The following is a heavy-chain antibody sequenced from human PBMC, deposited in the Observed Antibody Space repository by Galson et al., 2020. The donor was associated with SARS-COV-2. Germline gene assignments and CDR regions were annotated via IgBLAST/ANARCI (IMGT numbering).Heavy chain of an antibody. V-gene: IGHV2-5*02. D-gene: IGHD6-6*01. CDR1: GFSLSTSGVG. J-gene: IGHJ4*02. Sequence: SGPTLVKPTQTLTLTCTFSGFSLSTSGVGVGWIRQPPGKALEWLALIYWDDDKRYSPSLKSRLTITKDTSKNQVVLTMTNMDPVDTATYYCEHSSPVGSSWDYFDYWGQGTLVTVSS. CDR2: IYWDDDK. CDR3: EHSSPVGSSWDYFDY.